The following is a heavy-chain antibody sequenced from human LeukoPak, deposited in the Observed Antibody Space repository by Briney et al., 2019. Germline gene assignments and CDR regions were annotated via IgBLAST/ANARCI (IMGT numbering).Heavy chain of an antibody. CDR2: IGTAGDT. CDR3: ARQSVSKAFDP. J-gene: IGHJ5*02. V-gene: IGHV3-13*01. CDR1: GFTFSSYD. Sequence: GSLRLSCAASGFTFSSYDMHWVRQATGKGLEWVSAIGTAGDTYYPGSVKGRFTISRENAKNSLYLQMNSLRAEDTAVYYCARQSVSKAFDPWGQGTLVTVSS. D-gene: IGHD3-16*02.